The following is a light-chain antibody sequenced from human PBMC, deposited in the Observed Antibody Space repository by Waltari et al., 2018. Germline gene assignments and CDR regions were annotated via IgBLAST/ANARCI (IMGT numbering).Light chain of an antibody. V-gene: IGLV2-8*01. CDR2: GVS. CDR3: SSYAGNYIYV. CDR1: SSDIGFFNF. J-gene: IGLJ1*01. Sequence: QSALTQPPSASGSPGQSVTISCTGTSSDIGFFNFVSWYPQHPRKAPNVLIFGVSNRPSGVPDRFSGSKSGNTASLTVSGLQAEDEADYYCSSYAGNYIYVFGTGTKVTVL.